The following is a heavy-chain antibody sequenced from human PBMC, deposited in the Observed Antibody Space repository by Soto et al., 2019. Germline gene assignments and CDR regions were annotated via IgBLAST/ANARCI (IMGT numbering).Heavy chain of an antibody. J-gene: IGHJ6*02. CDR2: ISGSGGST. Sequence: GGSLRLSCAASGFTFSSYAMSWVRQAPGKGLEWVSAISGSGGSTYYADSVKGRFTISRDNSKNTLYLQMNSLRAEDTAVYYCASHAGGFGELLYYYYYYGMDVWGQGTTVTVSS. CDR3: ASHAGGFGELLYYYYYYGMDV. V-gene: IGHV3-23*01. CDR1: GFTFSSYA. D-gene: IGHD3-10*01.